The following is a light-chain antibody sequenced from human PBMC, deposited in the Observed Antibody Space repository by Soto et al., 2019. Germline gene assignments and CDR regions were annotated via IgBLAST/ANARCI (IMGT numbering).Light chain of an antibody. V-gene: IGLV1-40*01. J-gene: IGLJ1*01. CDR1: SSNIGAGYD. CDR2: GNS. Sequence: QSVLTQPPSVSGAPGQRVTISCTGSSSNIGAGYDVHWYQQLPGTAPKLLIYGNSNRPSGVPDRFSGSKSGTSASLAITGLQAEDEADYYCQSYGSSLSGSYVFGTGTKVTV. CDR3: QSYGSSLSGSYV.